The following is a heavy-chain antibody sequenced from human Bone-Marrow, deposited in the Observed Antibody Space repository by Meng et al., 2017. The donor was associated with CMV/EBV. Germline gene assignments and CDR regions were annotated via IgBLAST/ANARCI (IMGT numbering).Heavy chain of an antibody. Sequence: SVKVSCKASGGTFSSYAISWVRQAPGQGLEWMGGIIPIFGTANYAQKFQGRVTITTDESTSTAYMELSSLRSEDTAVYYCARSNWGYVSFDYWGQGTLVTVYS. V-gene: IGHV1-69*05. CDR2: IIPIFGTA. D-gene: IGHD7-27*01. CDR1: GGTFSSYA. CDR3: ARSNWGYVSFDY. J-gene: IGHJ4*02.